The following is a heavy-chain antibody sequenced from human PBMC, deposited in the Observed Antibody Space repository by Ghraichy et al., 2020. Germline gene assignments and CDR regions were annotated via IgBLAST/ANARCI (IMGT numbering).Heavy chain of an antibody. Sequence: SGPTLVKPTQTLTLTCTFSGFSLTTSGVGVGWVRQPPGKALEWLALIYWNDDKRYSPSLKSRLTITKDTSKNQVVLTKTNMDPVDTATYYCAHTTWNVGGMDVWGQGTTVTVAS. V-gene: IGHV2-5*01. J-gene: IGHJ6*02. CDR2: IYWNDDK. CDR3: AHTTWNVGGMDV. CDR1: GFSLTTSGVG. D-gene: IGHD1-1*01.